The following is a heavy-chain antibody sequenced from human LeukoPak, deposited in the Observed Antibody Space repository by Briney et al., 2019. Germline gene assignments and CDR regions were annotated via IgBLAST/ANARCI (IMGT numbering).Heavy chain of an antibody. Sequence: SETLSLTCTVSGGSISSHYWSWIRQPPGKGLEWIGYIYYSGSTNYNPSLKSRVTISVDTSKNQFSLKLSSVTAADTAVYYCARRPNSYYYYHMDVWGKGTTVTVSS. D-gene: IGHD4-23*01. CDR1: GGSISSHY. CDR3: ARRPNSYYYYHMDV. J-gene: IGHJ6*03. CDR2: IYYSGST. V-gene: IGHV4-59*11.